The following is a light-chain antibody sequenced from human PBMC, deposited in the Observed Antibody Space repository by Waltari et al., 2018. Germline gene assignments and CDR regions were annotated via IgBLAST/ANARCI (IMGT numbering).Light chain of an antibody. Sequence: DIKMTKYPSSLSASVGDRVTITCQASQDIRNYLNWYQQKPGKAPKVLIYRASNLETGVPSRFSGSGSGTHFTFTISSLQPEDIATYYCQQYDNLLFTFGPGTKVDIK. CDR2: RAS. CDR3: QQYDNLLFT. J-gene: IGKJ3*01. V-gene: IGKV1-33*01. CDR1: QDIRNY.